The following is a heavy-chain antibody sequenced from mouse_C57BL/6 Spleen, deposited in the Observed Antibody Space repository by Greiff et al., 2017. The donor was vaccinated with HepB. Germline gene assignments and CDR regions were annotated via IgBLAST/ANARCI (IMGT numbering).Heavy chain of an antibody. CDR1: GYTFTSYW. CDR2: IDPSDSET. CDR3: ARSTPEDWYFDV. Sequence: QVQLQQPGAELVRPGSSVKLSCKASGYTFTSYWMHWVKQRPIQGLEWIGNIDPSDSETHYNQKFKDKATLTVDKSSSTAYMQLSSLTSEDSAVYYCARSTPEDWYFDVWGTGTTVTVSS. J-gene: IGHJ1*03. V-gene: IGHV1-52*01.